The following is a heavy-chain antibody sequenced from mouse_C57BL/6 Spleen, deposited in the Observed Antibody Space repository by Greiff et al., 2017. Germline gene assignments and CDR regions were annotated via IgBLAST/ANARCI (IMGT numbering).Heavy chain of an antibody. V-gene: IGHV5-17*01. CDR3: ARPEYYYGSSPMGY. J-gene: IGHJ4*01. CDR2: ISSGSSTI. D-gene: IGHD1-1*01. CDR1: GFTFSDYG. Sequence: EVKLVESGGGLVKPGGSLKLSCAASGFTFSDYGMHWVRQAPEKGLEWVAYISSGSSTIYYADTVKGRFTISRDNAKNTLFLQMTSLRSEDTAMYYCARPEYYYGSSPMGYWGQGTSVTVSS.